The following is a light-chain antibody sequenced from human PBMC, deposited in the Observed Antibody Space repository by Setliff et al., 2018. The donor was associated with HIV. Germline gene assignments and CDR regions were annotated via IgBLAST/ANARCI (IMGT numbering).Light chain of an antibody. J-gene: IGLJ3*02. V-gene: IGLV3-21*04. CDR2: YDS. Sequence: SYELTQAPSVSVATGQTARITCGGNNVGRKSLHWYQQKTGQAPLLVIYYDSDRPSGIPERFSGSNFGNTATLTISRVEAGDEADYYCQVWDSSTDHWVFGVGTKVTVL. CDR3: QVWDSSTDHWV. CDR1: NVGRKS.